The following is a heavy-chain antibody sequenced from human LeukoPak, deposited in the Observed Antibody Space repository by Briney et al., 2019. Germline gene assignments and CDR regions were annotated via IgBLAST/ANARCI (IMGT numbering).Heavy chain of an antibody. CDR3: ATVGPPTGSTDGY. J-gene: IGHJ4*02. D-gene: IGHD1-7*01. CDR1: GYTLTELS. CDR2: FDPEDGET. Sequence: SVKVSCKVSGYTLTELSMHWVRQAPGQGIERMGGFDPEDGETIYAQKFQGRVTMTEDTSTDAAYMELSSLRSEDTAVYYCATVGPPTGSTDGYWGQGTLVTVSS. V-gene: IGHV1-24*01.